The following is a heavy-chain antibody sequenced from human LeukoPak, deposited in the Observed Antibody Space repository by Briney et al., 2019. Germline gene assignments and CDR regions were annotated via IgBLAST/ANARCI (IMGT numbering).Heavy chain of an antibody. V-gene: IGHV4-39*01. CDR2: IYYSGST. Sequence: SETLSLTCTVSGGSISSSSYYWGWIRQPPGKGLEWIGTIYYSGSTYYNPSLKSRVTISVDTSKNQFSLKLSSVTAAGTAVYYCARQGPTVVTFFDYWGQGTLVTVSS. CDR1: GGSISSSSYY. CDR3: ARQGPTVVTFFDY. D-gene: IGHD4-23*01. J-gene: IGHJ4*02.